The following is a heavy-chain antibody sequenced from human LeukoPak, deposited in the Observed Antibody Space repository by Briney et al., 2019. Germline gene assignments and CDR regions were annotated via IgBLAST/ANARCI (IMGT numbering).Heavy chain of an antibody. Sequence: ASVKVSCKASGYTFTSYDINWVRQATGQGLEWMGWMNPNSGNTGYAQKFQGRVTMTRNTSISTAYMELSSLRSEDTAVYYCARGYCSGGSCYSSVFYYYYYGMDVWGQGTTVTVSS. CDR3: ARGYCSGGSCYSSVFYYYYYGMDV. D-gene: IGHD2-15*01. CDR1: GYTFTSYD. CDR2: MNPNSGNT. J-gene: IGHJ6*02. V-gene: IGHV1-8*01.